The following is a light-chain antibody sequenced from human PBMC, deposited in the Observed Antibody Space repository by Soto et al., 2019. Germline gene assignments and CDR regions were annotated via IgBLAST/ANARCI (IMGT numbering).Light chain of an antibody. CDR2: KAS. V-gene: IGKV1-5*03. CDR1: QSISSW. Sequence: DIQMTQSPSTLSASVGDRVTITCRASQSISSWLAWYQQKPGKAPNLLIYKASSLESGVPSRFSGSGSGTEFTLTISSLQADDFATYYCQQYNNYPWTFGQGTKVDIK. CDR3: QQYNNYPWT. J-gene: IGKJ1*01.